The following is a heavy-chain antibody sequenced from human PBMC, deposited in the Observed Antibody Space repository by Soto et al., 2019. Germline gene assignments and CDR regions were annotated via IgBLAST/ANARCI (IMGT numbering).Heavy chain of an antibody. D-gene: IGHD2-15*01. CDR3: ASLVVVVAARRGLDY. CDR1: GGSISSGDYY. Sequence: SETLSLTCTVSGGSISSGDYYWSWIRQPPGKGLEWIGYIYYSGSTYSNPSLKSRVTISVDTSKNQFSLKLSSVTAADTAGYYCASLVVVVAARRGLDYWGQGTLVTVSS. V-gene: IGHV4-30-4*01. CDR2: IYYSGST. J-gene: IGHJ4*02.